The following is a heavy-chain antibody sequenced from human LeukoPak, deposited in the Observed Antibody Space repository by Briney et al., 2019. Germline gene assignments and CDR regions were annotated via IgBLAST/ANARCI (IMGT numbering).Heavy chain of an antibody. J-gene: IGHJ4*02. V-gene: IGHV3-48*01. D-gene: IGHD1-7*01. CDR2: ISSSSSTI. CDR1: GFTFSSYA. Sequence: GGSLRLSCAASGFTFSSYAMNWVRQASGKGLEWVSYISSSSSTIYYADPVKGRFTISRDNAKNSLYLQMNSLRAEDTAVYYCARSSRELGGYAPWELMPPFDYWGQGTLVTVSS. CDR3: ARSSRELGGYAPWELMPPFDY.